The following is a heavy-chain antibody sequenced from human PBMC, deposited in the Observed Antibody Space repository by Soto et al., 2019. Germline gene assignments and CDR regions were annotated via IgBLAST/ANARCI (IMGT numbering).Heavy chain of an antibody. J-gene: IGHJ6*02. Sequence: GGSLRLSCAASGFTFSRYGMNWVRQAPGKGLELVSSISGLSSCIYYADSVKGRFTVSRDNAKNSLYVQMNSLRAEDTAVYYCAGNPQQRFADSYFYGMDVWGQGTMVTVSS. CDR2: ISGLSSCI. CDR1: GFTFSRYG. V-gene: IGHV3-21*06. D-gene: IGHD6-25*01. CDR3: AGNPQQRFADSYFYGMDV.